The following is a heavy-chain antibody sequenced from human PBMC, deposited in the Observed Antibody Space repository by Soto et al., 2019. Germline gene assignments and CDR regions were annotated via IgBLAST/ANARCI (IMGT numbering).Heavy chain of an antibody. D-gene: IGHD2-2*01. V-gene: IGHV1-69*01. CDR3: ARGAWIVVVPAAMSYYYDGMDV. J-gene: IGHJ6*02. CDR2: IIPIFGTA. Sequence: QVQLVQSGAEVKKPGSSVKVSCKASGGTFSSYAISWVRQAPGQGLEWMGGIIPIFGTANYAQKFQGRVTINADESTSTAYMELSSLRSEDTAVYYCARGAWIVVVPAAMSYYYDGMDVWGQGTTVTVSS. CDR1: GGTFSSYA.